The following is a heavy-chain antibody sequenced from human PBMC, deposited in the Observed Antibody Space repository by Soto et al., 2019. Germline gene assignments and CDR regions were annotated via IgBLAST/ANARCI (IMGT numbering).Heavy chain of an antibody. CDR3: ARVDLGSGATFFAFDV. CDR2: IYSGGST. D-gene: IGHD3-10*01. Sequence: SETLSLTCTVSGESVSNQDWWSWVRQAPGKGLEWIGAIYSGGSTTYRPSLKSRVTISLVKPENQFSLTLTSVTAADAGTYFCARVDLGSGATFFAFDVWGQGTVVTVSS. CDR1: GESVSNQDW. J-gene: IGHJ3*01. V-gene: IGHV4-4*02.